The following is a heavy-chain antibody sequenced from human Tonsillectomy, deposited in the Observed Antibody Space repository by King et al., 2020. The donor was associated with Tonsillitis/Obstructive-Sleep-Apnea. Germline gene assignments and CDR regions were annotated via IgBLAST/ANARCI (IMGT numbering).Heavy chain of an antibody. V-gene: IGHV3-30*01. CDR3: AREGEALDY. CDR2: ISYDGRNK. D-gene: IGHD3-10*01. J-gene: IGHJ4*02. CDR1: GITFSSYA. Sequence: VQLVESGGGVVQPGRSLRLSCAASGITFSSYAMHWVRQAPGKGLEWVAVISYDGRNKYYADSVKGRFTISRDNSKNTMYLQMNSLRGEDTAVYYCAREGEALDYWGQGTLVTVSS.